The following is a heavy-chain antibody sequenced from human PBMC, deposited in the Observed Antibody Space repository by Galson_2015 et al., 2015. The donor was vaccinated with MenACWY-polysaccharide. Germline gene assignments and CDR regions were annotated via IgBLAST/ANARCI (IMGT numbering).Heavy chain of an antibody. CDR2: FYYSGST. D-gene: IGHD6-19*01. CDR3: ARNCNPWYSSLPYYFDY. V-gene: IGHV4-39*01. CDR1: GGSVGSSRYS. J-gene: IGHJ4*02. Sequence: LSLTCTVSGGSVGSSRYSWGWIRQPPGKGLEWIGSFYYSGSTYYNPSLKSRVPISVETSKNHFSLNLNSVTASDTAVYYCARNCNPWYSSLPYYFDYWGQGTLVTVSS.